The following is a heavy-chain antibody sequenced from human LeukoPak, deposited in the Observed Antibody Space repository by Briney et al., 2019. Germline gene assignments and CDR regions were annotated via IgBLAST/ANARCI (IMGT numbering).Heavy chain of an antibody. Sequence: KPSETLSLTCIVSGYSISSGYYWGWIRQPPGKGLEWIGIIYHSGSPYYNPSLKSRVTISVDTSKNQFSLKLSSVTAADTAVYYCARLWGCSSTSCSNNWIDPWGQGTLVTVSS. CDR2: IYHSGSP. J-gene: IGHJ5*02. V-gene: IGHV4-38-2*02. D-gene: IGHD2-2*01. CDR1: GYSISSGYY. CDR3: ARLWGCSSTSCSNNWIDP.